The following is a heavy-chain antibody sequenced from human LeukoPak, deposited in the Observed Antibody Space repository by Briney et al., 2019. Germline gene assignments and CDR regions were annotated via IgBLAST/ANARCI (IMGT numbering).Heavy chain of an antibody. J-gene: IGHJ5*02. V-gene: IGHV4-34*01. D-gene: IGHD3-10*01. CDR2: INHSGST. CDR3: ARGQRGLWFGELRNWFDP. Sequence: PSETLSLTXAVYGGSFSGYYWSWLRQPPGKGLEWIGEINHSGSTNYNPSLKSRVTISVDTSKNQFSLKLSSVTAADTAVYYCARGQRGLWFGELRNWFDPWGQGTLVTVSS. CDR1: GGSFSGYY.